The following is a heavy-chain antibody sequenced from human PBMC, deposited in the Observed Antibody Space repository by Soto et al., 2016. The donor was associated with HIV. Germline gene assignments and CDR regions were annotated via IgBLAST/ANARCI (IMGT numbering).Heavy chain of an antibody. D-gene: IGHD6-13*01. CDR2: ISSGSTTI. J-gene: IGHJ4*02. CDR1: GFTFISHS. V-gene: IGHV3-48*01. CDR3: ARDFEGGRSSWLAYFDY. Sequence: EVQLVESGGGLVQPGGSLRVSCAASGFTFISHSMNWVRQAPGKGLEWVSYISSGSTTIYYADSVKGRFTVSRDNAKNSLYLQMNSLRAEDTAVYYCARDFEGGRSSWLAYFDYVGPGNLVHRLL.